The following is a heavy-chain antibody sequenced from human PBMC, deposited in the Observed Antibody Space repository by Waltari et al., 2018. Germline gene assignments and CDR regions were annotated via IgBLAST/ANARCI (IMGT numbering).Heavy chain of an antibody. CDR2: KKNKGDSHIT. CDR3: ARDTAAALDS. D-gene: IGHD2-2*01. Sequence: EVKLVESGGGLVQPGGSLRLSCVGSGFSFSDHYMNWVRQAPGKGLEWLGRKKNKGDSHITNYAASVKGRFFASRDESKNSLYLQMNNLKTEDTAVYYCARDTAAALDSWGQGTLVTVSS. V-gene: IGHV3-72*01. CDR1: GFSFSDHY. J-gene: IGHJ4*02.